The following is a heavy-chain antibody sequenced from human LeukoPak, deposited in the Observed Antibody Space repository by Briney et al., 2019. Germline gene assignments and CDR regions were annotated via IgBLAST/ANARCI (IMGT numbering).Heavy chain of an antibody. CDR1: GFTFSSYA. CDR2: ISYDGSNK. CDR3: ARVGSSGYYGDY. Sequence: PGGSLRLSCAASGFTFSSYAMLWVRQAPGKGLEWVAVISYDGSNKYYADSVKGRFTISRDNSKNTLYLQMNSLRAEDTAVYYCARVGSSGYYGDYWGQGTLVTVSS. V-gene: IGHV3-30-3*01. J-gene: IGHJ4*02. D-gene: IGHD3-22*01.